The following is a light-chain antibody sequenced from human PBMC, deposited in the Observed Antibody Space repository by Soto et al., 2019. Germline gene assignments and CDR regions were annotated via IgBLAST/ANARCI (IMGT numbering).Light chain of an antibody. Sequence: DVQMTQSPSAMSASVGDRVTITCRASQDIGRFVAWFQQKPGKAPERLIYDTSTLQAGVPSRFSGGGSGTEFTLAISGLQPEDFATYYCLQHNSYPYTFGQGTKVDIK. J-gene: IGKJ2*01. CDR3: LQHNSYPYT. CDR1: QDIGRF. CDR2: DTS. V-gene: IGKV1-17*03.